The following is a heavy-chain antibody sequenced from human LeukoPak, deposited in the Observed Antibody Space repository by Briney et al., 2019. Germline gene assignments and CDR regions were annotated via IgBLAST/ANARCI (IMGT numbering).Heavy chain of an antibody. CDR1: GFTVSSNY. CDR2: IYSGGST. CDR3: AKDYYDSSEYYYGMDV. Sequence: GGSLRLSCAASGFTVSSNYMSWVRQAPGKGLEWVSVIYSGGSTYYADSVKGRFTISRDNSKNTLYLQMNSLRGEDSAVYSCAKDYYDSSEYYYGMDVWGQGTTVTVSS. D-gene: IGHD3-22*01. J-gene: IGHJ6*02. V-gene: IGHV3-53*05.